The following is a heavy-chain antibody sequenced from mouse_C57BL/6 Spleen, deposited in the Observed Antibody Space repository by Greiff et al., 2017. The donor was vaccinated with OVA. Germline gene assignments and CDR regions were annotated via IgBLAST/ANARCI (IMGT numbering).Heavy chain of an antibody. D-gene: IGHD1-1*01. Sequence: QVQLQESGAELVKPGASVKLSCKASGYTFTEYTIHWVKQRSGQGLEWIGWFYPGSGSIKYNEKFKDKATLTADKSSSTVYMELSRLTSEDSAVYFCARHFNYYGSRDWYFDVWGTGTTVTVSS. V-gene: IGHV1-62-2*01. J-gene: IGHJ1*03. CDR3: ARHFNYYGSRDWYFDV. CDR1: GYTFTEYT. CDR2: FYPGSGSI.